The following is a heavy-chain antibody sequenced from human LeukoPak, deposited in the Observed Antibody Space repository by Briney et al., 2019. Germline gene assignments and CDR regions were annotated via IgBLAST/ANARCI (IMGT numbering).Heavy chain of an antibody. CDR3: ARDSIPPQYYYDSSGYYLGY. Sequence: SETLSLTCAVYGGSFSGYYWSWIRQPPGKGLEWIGEINHSGSTNYNPSLKSRVTISVDTSKNQFSLKLSSVTAADTAVYYCARDSIPPQYYYDSSGYYLGYWGQGTLVTVSS. CDR2: INHSGST. J-gene: IGHJ4*02. V-gene: IGHV4-34*01. CDR1: GGSFSGYY. D-gene: IGHD3-22*01.